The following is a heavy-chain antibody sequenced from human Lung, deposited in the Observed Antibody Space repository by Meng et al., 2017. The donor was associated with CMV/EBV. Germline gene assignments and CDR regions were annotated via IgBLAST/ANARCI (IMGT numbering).Heavy chain of an antibody. CDR1: GYTFTGYH. D-gene: IGHD3-22*01. Sequence: ASVKVSCKASGYTFTGYHIHRVRQAPGQGLEWMVWINPNSGGTRYAHEFQGRVTISRDTSINTAYMDLSRLTSDDTAVSYCARTQHPSHTGGYRYYYSNTMEFWGQGTLVTGSS. J-gene: IGHJ4*02. CDR3: ARTQHPSHTGGYRYYYSNTMEF. V-gene: IGHV1-2*07. CDR2: INPNSGGT.